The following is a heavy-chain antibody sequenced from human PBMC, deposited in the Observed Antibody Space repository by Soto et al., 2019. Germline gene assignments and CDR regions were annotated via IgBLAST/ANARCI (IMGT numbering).Heavy chain of an antibody. J-gene: IGHJ3*02. V-gene: IGHV1-18*04. CDR3: ARGHSSLGAFDI. CDR2: ISAYNGNT. D-gene: IGHD3-16*01. Sequence: ASVKVSCKPAGYTFTDLYIHWVRQAPVQGLEWMGWISAYNGNTNYAQKLQGRVTMTTDTSTSTAYMELSSLRSEDTAVYYCARGHSSLGAFDIWGQGTMVTVSS. CDR1: GYTFTDLY.